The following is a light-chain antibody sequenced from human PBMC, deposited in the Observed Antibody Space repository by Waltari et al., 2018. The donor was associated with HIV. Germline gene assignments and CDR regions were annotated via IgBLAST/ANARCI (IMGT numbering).Light chain of an antibody. Sequence: SYELTQPPSVSVSPGQPVSITCSGDKLGAKYACWYQQRPGETPLLVIYQDNQRPSGIPERFSGSNSGNTATLTISGTQAMDEADYYCQTWDSNTGVFGGGTKLTVL. CDR2: QDN. J-gene: IGLJ3*02. CDR3: QTWDSNTGV. CDR1: KLGAKY. V-gene: IGLV3-1*01.